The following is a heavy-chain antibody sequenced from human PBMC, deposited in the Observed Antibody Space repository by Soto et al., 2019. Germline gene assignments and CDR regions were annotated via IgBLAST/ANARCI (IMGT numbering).Heavy chain of an antibody. D-gene: IGHD7-27*01. CDR2: IYYTGST. Sequence: ESLSLTCTVAGGSISNYYWTWIRQPPGKGLEWIGYIYYTGSTNYNPSLKSRVTISVDTSKKQFSLNLSSLTAADTAVYYCARGWGYFDDWGQGTLVTVSS. J-gene: IGHJ4*02. CDR1: GGSISNYY. CDR3: ARGWGYFDD. V-gene: IGHV4-59*01.